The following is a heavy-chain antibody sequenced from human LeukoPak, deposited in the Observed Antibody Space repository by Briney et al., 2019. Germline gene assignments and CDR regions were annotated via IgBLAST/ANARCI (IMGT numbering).Heavy chain of an antibody. D-gene: IGHD6-13*01. CDR2: ISGRGGST. CDR3: ALGGIAAAWGAFDI. Sequence: GRSLRLSCAASGFTFSSYAMSWVRQAPGKGLEWVSAISGRGGSTYYADSVKGRFTISRDNSKNTLYLQMNSLRAEDTAVYYCALGGIAAAWGAFDIWGQGTMVTVSS. V-gene: IGHV3-23*01. CDR1: GFTFSSYA. J-gene: IGHJ3*02.